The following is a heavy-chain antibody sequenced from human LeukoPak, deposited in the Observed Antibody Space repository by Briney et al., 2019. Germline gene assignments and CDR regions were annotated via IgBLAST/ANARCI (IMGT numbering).Heavy chain of an antibody. Sequence: ASVKVSCKASGYTFTSYYMHWVRQAPGQGLEWMGIINPSGGSTSCAQKFQGRVTMTRDTSTSTVYMELSSLRSEDTAVYYCARDLRVRIGPTNWNDGGDYYYGMDVWGQGTTVTVSS. V-gene: IGHV1-46*01. D-gene: IGHD1-1*01. CDR3: ARDLRVRIGPTNWNDGGDYYYGMDV. CDR1: GYTFTSYY. CDR2: INPSGGST. J-gene: IGHJ6*02.